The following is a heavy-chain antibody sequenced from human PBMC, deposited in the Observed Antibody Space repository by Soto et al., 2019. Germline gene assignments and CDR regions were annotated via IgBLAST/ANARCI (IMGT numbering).Heavy chain of an antibody. J-gene: IGHJ3*01. V-gene: IGHV4-31*03. CDR2: IFHTGTT. CDR3: ARGLGYDSNGRFLAAFDV. Sequence: QVQLQESGPGLAKPSQTLCLTCTVSGASLRSGGYYWTWIRQVPGKALEWIGYIFHTGTTFYNPSLKSRLVMSIEKSDDQFSLNLRSVTAADTAVYYCARGLGYDSNGRFLAAFDVWGQGTMVTVSS. D-gene: IGHD3-22*01. CDR1: GASLRSGGYY.